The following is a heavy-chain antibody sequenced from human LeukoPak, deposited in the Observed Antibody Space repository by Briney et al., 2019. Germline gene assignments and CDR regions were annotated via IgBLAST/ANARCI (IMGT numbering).Heavy chain of an antibody. V-gene: IGHV1-18*04. CDR3: ARDPAYGSGSYYFEVFDY. J-gene: IGHJ4*02. D-gene: IGHD3-10*01. Sequence: GASVKVSCKASGYTFTSYGISWVRQAPGQGLEWMGGISAYNGNTNYAQKLQGRVTMTTDTSTSTAYMELRSLRSDDTAVYYCARDPAYGSGSYYFEVFDYWGQGTLVTVSS. CDR2: ISAYNGNT. CDR1: GYTFTSYG.